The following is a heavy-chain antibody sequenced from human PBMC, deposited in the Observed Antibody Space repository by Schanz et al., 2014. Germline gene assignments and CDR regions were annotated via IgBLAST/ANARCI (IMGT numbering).Heavy chain of an antibody. CDR1: GYTFNNYY. V-gene: IGHV1-46*02. CDR3: VGGRANYVLNWLHP. CDR2: ISPSTERT. J-gene: IGHJ5*02. D-gene: IGHD3-10*02. Sequence: EVREPRASAQVSCKASGYTFNNYYRHWVRQAPGQRPEWLGVISPSTERTTCAPKCQDRGTSTRDTSMTTVYMELRSLRSEVTSIYYCVGGRANYVLNWLHPRGQG.